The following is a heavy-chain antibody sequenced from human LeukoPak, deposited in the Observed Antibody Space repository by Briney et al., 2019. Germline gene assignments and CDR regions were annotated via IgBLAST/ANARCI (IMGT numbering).Heavy chain of an antibody. CDR2: ISGSGGST. CDR1: GFTFSDYS. J-gene: IGHJ4*02. Sequence: PGGSLRLSCVASGFTFSDYSLNWVRQAPGKGLEWVSAISGSGGSTYYADSVKGRFTISRDNSKNTLYLQMNSLRAEDTAVYYCAKGAIFGVVIAYFDYWGQGTLVTVSS. CDR3: AKGAIFGVVIAYFDY. D-gene: IGHD3-3*01. V-gene: IGHV3-23*01.